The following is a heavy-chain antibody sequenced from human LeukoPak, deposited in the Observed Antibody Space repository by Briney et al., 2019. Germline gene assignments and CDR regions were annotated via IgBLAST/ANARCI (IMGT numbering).Heavy chain of an antibody. CDR1: GYTLTNNW. V-gene: IGHV5-51*01. J-gene: IGHJ3*02. CDR3: ARHRRDGQGVYYYDSSGYYYFYAFDI. CDR2: IYPGDSDT. D-gene: IGHD3-22*01. Sequence: GESLKISCKVSGYTLTNNWIGWVRQVPGKGLEWMGIIYPGDSDTRYSPSFQGQVTISADKSISTAYLQWSSLKASDTAMYYCARHRRDGQGVYYYDSSGYYYFYAFDIWGQGTMVTVSS.